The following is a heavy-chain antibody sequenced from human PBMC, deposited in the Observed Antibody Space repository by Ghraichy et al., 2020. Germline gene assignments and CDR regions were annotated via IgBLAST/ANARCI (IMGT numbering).Heavy chain of an antibody. CDR1: GFTFSSYA. Sequence: LSLTCAASGFTFSSYAMHWVRQAPGKGLEWVAVISYDGSNKYYADSVKGRFTISRDNSKNTLYLQMNSLRAEDTAVYYCARGGFIAVAGTHYWGQGTLVTVSS. V-gene: IGHV3-30*04. D-gene: IGHD6-19*01. CDR2: ISYDGSNK. J-gene: IGHJ4*02. CDR3: ARGGFIAVAGTHY.